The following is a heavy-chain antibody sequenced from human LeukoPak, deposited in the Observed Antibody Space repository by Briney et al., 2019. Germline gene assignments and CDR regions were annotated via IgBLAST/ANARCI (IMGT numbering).Heavy chain of an antibody. J-gene: IGHJ4*02. CDR2: ISGSGGST. Sequence: PGGSLRLSCAASGFTFSSYAMSWVRQAPGKGLEWVSAISGSGGSTYYADSVKGRFTISRDNSKNTLYLQMNSLRAEDTAVYYCARGGVWVFGELSHWGQGTLVTVSS. D-gene: IGHD3-10*01. CDR3: ARGGVWVFGELSH. V-gene: IGHV3-23*01. CDR1: GFTFSSYA.